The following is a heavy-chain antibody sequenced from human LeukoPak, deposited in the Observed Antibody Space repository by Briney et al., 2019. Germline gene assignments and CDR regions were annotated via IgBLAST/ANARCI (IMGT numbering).Heavy chain of an antibody. Sequence: GGSLRLSCAASGFTFSYYAMSWIRQAPGKGLDWVSVISGSGGSTYYADSVKGRFTISRDNSKNTLYLQMNSLRAEDTAVYYCVSFYETYWGRGTLVTVSS. V-gene: IGHV3-23*01. CDR2: ISGSGGST. D-gene: IGHD2/OR15-2a*01. CDR1: GFTFSYYA. CDR3: VSFYETY. J-gene: IGHJ4*02.